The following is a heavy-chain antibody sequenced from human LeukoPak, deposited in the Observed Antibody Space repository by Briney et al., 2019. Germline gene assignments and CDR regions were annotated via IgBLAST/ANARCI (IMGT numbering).Heavy chain of an antibody. D-gene: IGHD3-22*01. Sequence: GGSLRLSCAASGFTFSSYGMHWVRQAPGKGLEWVAVISYDGSNKYYADSVKGRFTISRDNAKNSLYLQMNSLRAEDTALYYCARVGYYYGSSGYGAFDIWGQGTMVTVSS. V-gene: IGHV3-30*03. CDR1: GFTFSSYG. CDR3: ARVGYYYGSSGYGAFDI. J-gene: IGHJ3*02. CDR2: ISYDGSNK.